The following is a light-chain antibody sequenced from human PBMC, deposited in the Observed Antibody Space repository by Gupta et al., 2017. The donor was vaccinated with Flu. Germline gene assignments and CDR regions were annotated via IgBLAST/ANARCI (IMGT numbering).Light chain of an antibody. CDR1: SSDVGRSDS. V-gene: IGLV2-14*01. Sequence: QSALTQPASVCGSPGQSITISCTGTSSDVGRSDSVSWYQQYQGKAPKLIIYEVPTRPSGVSSRFSGSKTGNTASLTISGLEAEDESDYYCSSYTSTNTFYVFGTGTTVTVL. CDR3: SSYTSTNTFYV. J-gene: IGLJ1*01. CDR2: EVP.